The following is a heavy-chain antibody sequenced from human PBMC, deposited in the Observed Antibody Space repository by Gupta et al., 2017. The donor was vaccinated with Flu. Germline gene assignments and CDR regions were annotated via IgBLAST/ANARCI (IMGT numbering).Heavy chain of an antibody. CDR1: GYSISSGYY. D-gene: IGHD3-22*01. J-gene: IGHJ4*02. V-gene: IGHV4-38-2*01. CDR2: IYHSGRT. CDR3: ARSRMDYDSSGYWGSYFDY. Sequence: QVQLQESGPGLVKPSETLSLTCAVSGYSISSGYYWGWIRKPPGKGLEWIGNIYHSGRTYYNPSLKSRVTTSVDTSKNQFSLKLSSVTAADTAVYYCARSRMDYDSSGYWGSYFDYGCQGPLVTVSS.